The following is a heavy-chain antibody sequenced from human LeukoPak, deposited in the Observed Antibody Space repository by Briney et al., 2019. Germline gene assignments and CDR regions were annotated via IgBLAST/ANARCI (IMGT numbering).Heavy chain of an antibody. Sequence: ASVKVSCKASGGTFSSYAISWVRQAPGQGLEWMGRIIPILGIANYAQKFQGRVTITADKSTSTAYMELSSLRSEDTAVYYCARGSIAVADNFDYWGQGTLVTVSS. CDR1: GGTFSSYA. J-gene: IGHJ4*02. CDR2: IIPILGIA. D-gene: IGHD6-19*01. CDR3: ARGSIAVADNFDY. V-gene: IGHV1-69*04.